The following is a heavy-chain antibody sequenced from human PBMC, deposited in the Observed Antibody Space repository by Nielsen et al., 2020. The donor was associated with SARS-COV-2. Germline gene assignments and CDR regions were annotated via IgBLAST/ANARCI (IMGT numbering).Heavy chain of an antibody. CDR2: ISWNSGSI. Sequence: GGSLRLSCAASGLTFDDYAMHWVRQAPGKGLEWVSGISWNSGSIGYADSVKGRFTISRDNAKNSLYLQMNSLRAEDTALYYCAKGDSGSYYGPPDYWGQGTLVTVSS. CDR3: AKGDSGSYYGPPDY. CDR1: GLTFDDYA. D-gene: IGHD1-26*01. V-gene: IGHV3-9*01. J-gene: IGHJ4*02.